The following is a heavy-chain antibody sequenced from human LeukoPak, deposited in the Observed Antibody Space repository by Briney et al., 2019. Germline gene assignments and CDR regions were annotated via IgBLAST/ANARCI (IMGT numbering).Heavy chain of an antibody. CDR3: ARDLRSNYYGSGPLDY. J-gene: IGHJ4*02. D-gene: IGHD3-10*01. V-gene: IGHV3-11*06. CDR2: ISSSSSYT. CDR1: GFTFSDYY. Sequence: GGSLRLSCAASGFTFSDYYMSWIRQAPGKGLEWVSYISSSSSYTSYADSVKGRFTISRDNAKNSLYLQMNSPRAEDTAVYYCARDLRSNYYGSGPLDYWGQGTLVTVSS.